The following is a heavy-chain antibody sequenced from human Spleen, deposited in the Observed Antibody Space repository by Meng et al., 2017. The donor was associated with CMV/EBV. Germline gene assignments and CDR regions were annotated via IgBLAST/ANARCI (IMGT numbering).Heavy chain of an antibody. CDR1: GFTFSSYS. V-gene: IGHV3-21*01. J-gene: IGHJ4*02. Sequence: EGQVVESGGGWVKPGGSLRLFCADSGFTFSSYSMNWVRQAPGKGLEWVSSISSSSSYIYYADSVKGRFTISRDNAKNSLYLQMNSLRAEDTAVYYCARALVASYTDYWGQGTLVTVSS. D-gene: IGHD5-12*01. CDR3: ARALVASYTDY. CDR2: ISSSSSYI.